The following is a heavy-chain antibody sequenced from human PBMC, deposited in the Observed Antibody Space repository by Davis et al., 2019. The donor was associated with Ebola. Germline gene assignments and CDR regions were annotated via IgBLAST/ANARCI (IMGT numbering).Heavy chain of an antibody. Sequence: SETLSLTCTVSGDSISNYYWSWIRQFPGKGLEWIAYIYYTGSTNYNPSLKSRVTISVDTSKNQFSLKLSSVTAADTAVYYCARSKPAAVLYYYYGMDVWGQGTTVTVSS. CDR3: ARSKPAAVLYYYYGMDV. J-gene: IGHJ6*02. CDR1: GDSISNYY. D-gene: IGHD2-2*02. V-gene: IGHV4-59*12. CDR2: IYYTGST.